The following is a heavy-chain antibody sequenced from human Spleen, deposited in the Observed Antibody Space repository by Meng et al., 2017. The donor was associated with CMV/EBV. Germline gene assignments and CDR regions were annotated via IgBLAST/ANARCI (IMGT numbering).Heavy chain of an antibody. Sequence: SGPTLVKPTPTLTLTCTFSGFSLSTSRMRVSWIRQPPGKALEWVARIDWDDDKFYSTSLKTRLTISKDTSKNQVVLTMTNMDPVDTATYYCARMGYGYNYFDYWGQGTLVTVSS. J-gene: IGHJ4*02. V-gene: IGHV2-70D*14. CDR1: GFSLSTSRMR. D-gene: IGHD5-24*01. CDR2: IDWDDDK. CDR3: ARMGYGYNYFDY.